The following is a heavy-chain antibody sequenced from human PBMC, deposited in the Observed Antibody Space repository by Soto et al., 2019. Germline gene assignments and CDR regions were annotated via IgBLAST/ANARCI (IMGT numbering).Heavy chain of an antibody. CDR2: IIPIFGTA. CDR3: ARGGRTEWPEYYYYYYGMDV. CDR1: GGTFSSYA. Sequence: QVQLVQSGAEVKKPGSSVKVSCKVSGGTFSSYAISWVRQAPGQGLEWMGGIIPIFGTANYAQKFQGRVTITADESTSTAYMELSSLRSEDTAVYYCARGGRTEWPEYYYYYYGMDVWGQGTTVTVSS. V-gene: IGHV1-69*01. D-gene: IGHD3-3*01. J-gene: IGHJ6*02.